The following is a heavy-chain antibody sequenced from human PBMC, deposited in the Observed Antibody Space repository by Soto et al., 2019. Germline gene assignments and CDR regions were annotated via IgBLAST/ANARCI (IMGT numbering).Heavy chain of an antibody. J-gene: IGHJ4*02. Sequence: SGPTLVNPTHTLTLTCNVSGFSLSTSGVGVAWIRQPPGKTLDWLALIYWDDDKRYSPSLRDRLTITKDTSNNQVVLTMTDMDPVEKATYYSEHRRIGNYDCWGRYYPVFDYWGQGTPVAVCS. CDR2: IYWDDDK. CDR1: GFSLSTSGVG. V-gene: IGHV2-5*02. CDR3: EHRRIGNYDCWGRYYPVFDY. D-gene: IGHD3-3*01.